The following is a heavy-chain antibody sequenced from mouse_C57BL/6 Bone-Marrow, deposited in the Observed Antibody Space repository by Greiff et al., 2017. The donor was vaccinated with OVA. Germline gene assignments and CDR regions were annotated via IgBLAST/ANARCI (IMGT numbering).Heavy chain of an antibody. Sequence: EVQVVESGAELVRPGASVKLSCTASGFNIKDDYMHWVKQRPEQGLEWIGWIDPENGDTEYASKFQGKATITADTSSNTAYLQLSSLTSEDTAVYYCTSYGNFDDGGQGTTLTVSS. CDR1: GFNIKDDY. V-gene: IGHV14-4*01. J-gene: IGHJ2*01. D-gene: IGHD2-1*01. CDR3: TSYGNFDD. CDR2: IDPENGDT.